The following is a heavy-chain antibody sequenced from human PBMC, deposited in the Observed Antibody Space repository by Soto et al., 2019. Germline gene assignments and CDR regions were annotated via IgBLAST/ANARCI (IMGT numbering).Heavy chain of an antibody. CDR2: IVGSGAST. V-gene: IGHV3-23*01. CDR3: AKLPSSGFYYFDY. D-gene: IGHD3-22*01. Sequence: PGGSLRLSCAASRFTISGHAMHWVRQAPGKGLEWVSGIVGSGASTNYADSVKGRFTISRDDSKNTLYLHMNGLRAEDTATYYCAKLPSSGFYYFDYWGQGTPVTVSS. CDR1: RFTISGHA. J-gene: IGHJ4*02.